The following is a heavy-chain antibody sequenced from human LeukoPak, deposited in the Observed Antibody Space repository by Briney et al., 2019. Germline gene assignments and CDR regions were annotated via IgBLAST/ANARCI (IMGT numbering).Heavy chain of an antibody. D-gene: IGHD6-19*01. J-gene: IGHJ4*02. V-gene: IGHV1-46*01. CDR1: GYTFTSYG. CDR3: ARGGPEEYSSGWYYFDY. Sequence: ASVKVSCKASGYTFTSYGISWVRQAPGQGLEWMGIINPSGGSTSYAQKFQGRVTMTRDMSTSTVYMELSGLRSEDTAVYYCARGGPEEYSSGWYYFDYWGQGTLVTVSS. CDR2: INPSGGST.